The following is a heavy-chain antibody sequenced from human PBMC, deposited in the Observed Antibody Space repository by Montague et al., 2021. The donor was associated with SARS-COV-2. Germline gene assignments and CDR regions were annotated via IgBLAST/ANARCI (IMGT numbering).Heavy chain of an antibody. Sequence: SETLSLTCTVSGGSISSSSYYWGWIRQPPGKGLEWIGSIYYTGSTYYNPSLKSRVTISVDTSKNQFSLKLSSVTAADTAVYYCARDTRIAMRVVVTRYGLDVWGQGTTVTVSS. CDR1: GGSISSSSYY. V-gene: IGHV4-39*07. CDR3: ARDTRIAMRVVVTRYGLDV. J-gene: IGHJ6*02. D-gene: IGHD3-22*01. CDR2: IYYTGST.